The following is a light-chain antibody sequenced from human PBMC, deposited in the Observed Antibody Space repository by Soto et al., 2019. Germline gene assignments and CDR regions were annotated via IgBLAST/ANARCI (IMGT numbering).Light chain of an antibody. V-gene: IGKV3-11*01. CDR1: QSVSSY. CDR2: DAS. Sequence: EIVLTKSPATLALSPGERDTLSCRASQSVSSYLAWYQQKPGQAPRLLIYDASNRATGIPARFSGSGSGTDFTLTISSLEPEDFAVYYCQQRSNWPWTFGQGTKVEIK. J-gene: IGKJ1*01. CDR3: QQRSNWPWT.